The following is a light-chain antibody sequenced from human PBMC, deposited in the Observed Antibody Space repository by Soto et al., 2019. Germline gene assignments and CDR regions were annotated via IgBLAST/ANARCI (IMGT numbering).Light chain of an antibody. CDR1: QDINNY. Sequence: DIQMTQSPSSRSASVGDRVTITCQASQDINNYLNWYQHIPRKAPKLLIFDASDLEAGVPSRFSGGGSGTHFTLTISSLQPEDVATYYRQQYDNLPWTFGQGTKVDIK. CDR2: DAS. V-gene: IGKV1-33*01. CDR3: QQYDNLPWT. J-gene: IGKJ1*01.